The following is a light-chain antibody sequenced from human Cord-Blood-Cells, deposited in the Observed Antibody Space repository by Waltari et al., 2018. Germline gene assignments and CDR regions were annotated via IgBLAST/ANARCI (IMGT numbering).Light chain of an antibody. J-gene: IGLJ2*01. V-gene: IGLV3-19*01. Sequence: SSELTQDPAVSVALGQTVRITCQGDRLRRYYASWYQQKPGQAPVLVIYGKNNRPSGIPDRFSGSSSGNTASLTITGAQAEDEADYYCNSRDSSGNHLVFGGGTKLTVL. CDR2: GKN. CDR3: NSRDSSGNHLV. CDR1: RLRRYY.